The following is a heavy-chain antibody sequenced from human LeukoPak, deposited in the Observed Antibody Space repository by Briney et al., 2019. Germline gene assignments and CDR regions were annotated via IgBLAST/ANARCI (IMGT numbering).Heavy chain of an antibody. Sequence: GGSLRLSCTASGFSVSGSHMTWVRQAPGKGLEWVSLIYRAGHTYCADSVRDRFTISRHDSENTVYFQMNSLTIEDTAVYYCSRADWLRVSGMDVWGQGTTVIVSS. V-gene: IGHV3-53*04. J-gene: IGHJ6*02. CDR2: IYRAGHT. D-gene: IGHD3-9*01. CDR3: SRADWLRVSGMDV. CDR1: GFSVSGSH.